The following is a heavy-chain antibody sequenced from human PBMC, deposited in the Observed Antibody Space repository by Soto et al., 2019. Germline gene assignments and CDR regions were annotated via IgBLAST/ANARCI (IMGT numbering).Heavy chain of an antibody. J-gene: IGHJ6*02. Sequence: QVQLVESGGGVVQPGRSLRLSCAASGFTFSSYAMHWVRQAPGKGLEWVAVISYDGSNKYYADSVKGRFTISRDNSKNPLYLQMNSLRAEDTAVYYCARDRGYSYLYGMDVWGQGTTVTVSS. D-gene: IGHD5-18*01. CDR3: ARDRGYSYLYGMDV. CDR1: GFTFSSYA. V-gene: IGHV3-30-3*01. CDR2: ISYDGSNK.